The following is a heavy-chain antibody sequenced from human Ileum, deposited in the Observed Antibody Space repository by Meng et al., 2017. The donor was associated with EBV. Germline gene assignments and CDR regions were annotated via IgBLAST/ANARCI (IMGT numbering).Heavy chain of an antibody. J-gene: IGHJ4*02. V-gene: IGHV6-1*01. Sequence: QLCQSGAGLVNPSPTLTLTVASSGDSVSSNSAAWNWIMQSPSRGLEWLGRTYYRSKWYNDYAVSVKSRITINPDTSKNQFSLQLNSVTPEDTAVYYCARDSSSSAYSPFDYWGQGTLVTVSS. CDR2: TYYRSKWYN. CDR1: GDSVSSNSAA. D-gene: IGHD3-22*01. CDR3: ARDSSSSAYSPFDY.